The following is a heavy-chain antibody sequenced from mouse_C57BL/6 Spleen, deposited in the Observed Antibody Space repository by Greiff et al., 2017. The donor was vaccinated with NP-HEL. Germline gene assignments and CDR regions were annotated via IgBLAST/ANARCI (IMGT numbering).Heavy chain of an antibody. D-gene: IGHD4-1*01. CDR2: ISDGGSYT. CDR3: ARDNGANWAWFAY. J-gene: IGHJ3*01. V-gene: IGHV5-4*01. Sequence: EVQVVESGGGLVKPGGSLKLSCAASGFTFSSYAMSWVRQTPEKRLEWVATISDGGSYTYYPDNVKGRFTISRDNAKNNLYLQMSHLKSEDTAMYYCARDNGANWAWFAYWGQGTLVTVSA. CDR1: GFTFSSYA.